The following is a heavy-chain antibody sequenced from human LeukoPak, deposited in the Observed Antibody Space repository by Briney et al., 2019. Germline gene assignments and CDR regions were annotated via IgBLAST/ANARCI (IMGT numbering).Heavy chain of an antibody. CDR1: GYTFTGYY. J-gene: IGHJ4*02. CDR3: ARDVFRPDDSSSPDFDY. CDR2: INPNSGGT. V-gene: IGHV1-2*02. Sequence: ASVKVSCKASGYTFTGYYMHWVRQAPGQGLEWMGWINPNSGGTNYAHKFQGRVTMTRDTSISTAYMELSRLRSDDTAVYYCARDVFRPDDSSSPDFDYWGQGTLVTVSS. D-gene: IGHD3-22*01.